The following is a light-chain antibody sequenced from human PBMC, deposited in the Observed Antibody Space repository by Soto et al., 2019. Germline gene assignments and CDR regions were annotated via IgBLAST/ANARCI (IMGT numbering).Light chain of an antibody. Sequence: DIQMTQSPSSLSVSVGDRVTITCRASETINTWLAWYQQKPGKAPKILIYDASKYERGFPSRLRGSGSAADFTLTISSLQPDELPTYDCQQNSSYPLTYGGGNKV. J-gene: IGKJ4*01. CDR3: QQNSSYPLT. V-gene: IGKV1-5*01. CDR1: ETINTW. CDR2: DAS.